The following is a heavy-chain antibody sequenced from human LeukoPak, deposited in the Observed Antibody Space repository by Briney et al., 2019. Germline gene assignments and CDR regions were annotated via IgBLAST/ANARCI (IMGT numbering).Heavy chain of an antibody. J-gene: IGHJ4*02. CDR3: ARVGTKSGYDGDYFDY. V-gene: IGHV3-21*01. D-gene: IGHD5-12*01. CDR2: ISSSSSYI. Sequence: KAGGSLRLSCAASGFTFSSYSMNWVRQAPGKGLEWVSSISSSSSYIYYADSVKGRFTISRDNAKNSLYLQMNSLRAEDTAVYYCARVGTKSGYDGDYFDYWGQGTLVTVSS. CDR1: GFTFSSYS.